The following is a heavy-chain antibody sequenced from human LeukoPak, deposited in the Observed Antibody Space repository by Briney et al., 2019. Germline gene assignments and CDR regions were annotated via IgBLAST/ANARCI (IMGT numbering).Heavy chain of an antibody. CDR1: GGTFTSYA. J-gene: IGHJ4*02. V-gene: IGHV1-69*05. CDR3: ARDMDTAMVPGVFDY. D-gene: IGHD5-18*01. Sequence: ASVKVSCKASGGTFTSYAISWVRQAPGQGLEWMGGIIPIFGTANYAQKLQGRVTISTDESTSTASMELSSLRSEDTAVYYCARDMDTAMVPGVFDYWGQGTQVTVSS. CDR2: IIPIFGTA.